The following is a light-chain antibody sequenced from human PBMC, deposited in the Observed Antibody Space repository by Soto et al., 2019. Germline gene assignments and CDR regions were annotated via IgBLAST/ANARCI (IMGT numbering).Light chain of an antibody. J-gene: IGLJ2*01. CDR3: QTWGTGHVV. Sequence: QLVLTQSPSASASLGASVKLTCTLSSGHSSYAIAWHQQQPEKGPRYLMKLNSDGSHSKGDGIPDRFSGSSSGAERYLTISSLQSEDEADYYCQTWGTGHVVFGGGTK. CDR2: LNSDGSH. V-gene: IGLV4-69*01. CDR1: SGHSSYA.